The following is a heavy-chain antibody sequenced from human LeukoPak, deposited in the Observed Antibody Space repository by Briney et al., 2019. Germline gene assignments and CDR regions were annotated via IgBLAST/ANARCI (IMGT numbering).Heavy chain of an antibody. D-gene: IGHD6-13*01. CDR1: GFTFSSYG. CDR3: ARDSSSSWYFRFDP. CDR2: ISYDGSNK. J-gene: IGHJ5*02. Sequence: PGGSLRLSCAASGFTFSSYGMPWVRQAPGKGLEWVAVISYDGSNKYYADSVKGRFTISRDNSKNTLYLQMNSLRAEDTAVYYCARDSSSSWYFRFDPWGQGTLVTVSS. V-gene: IGHV3-30*03.